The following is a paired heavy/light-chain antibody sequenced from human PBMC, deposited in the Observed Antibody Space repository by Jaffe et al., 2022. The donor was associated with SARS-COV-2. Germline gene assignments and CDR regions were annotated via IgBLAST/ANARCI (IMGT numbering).Heavy chain of an antibody. CDR3: ARRSGGGTYRYYMDV. CDR2: MYYGGGG. CDR1: GGSISSSSYS. V-gene: IGHV4-39*01. J-gene: IGHJ6*03. Sequence: QLQLQESGPGPVKPSETLSLTCTVSGGSISSSSYSWGWIRQPPGKGLEWIGSMYYGGGGYYNPSLRSRVTISVDTSKNQFSLKLSSVTAADTAVYYCARRSGGGTYRYYMDVWGKGTTITVS. D-gene: IGHD3-16*01.
Light chain of an antibody. CDR3: ATWDDSLNGYV. CDR2: SNN. Sequence: QSVLTQSPSASGTPGQRVTISCSGSSSNIGSNTVNWYQHLPGTAPKLLIYSNNQRPSGVPDRFSGSRSGTSASLAISGLQSEDEADYYCATWDDSLNGYVFGPGTKFTVL. CDR1: SSNIGSNT. J-gene: IGLJ1*01. V-gene: IGLV1-44*01.